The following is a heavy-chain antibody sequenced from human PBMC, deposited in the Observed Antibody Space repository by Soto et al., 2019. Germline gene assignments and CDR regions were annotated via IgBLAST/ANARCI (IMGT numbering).Heavy chain of an antibody. CDR3: ARSLKDTSMSRQFDY. CDR2: IHRSGPT. CDR1: GGSISSDHW. Sequence: QVQLQESGPGLVPPSGTLSLTGDVFGGSISSDHWWHWVRQAPGKGLEWIGEIHRSGPTNSNPSLKNRVTIAMDKSKNQLSVRLYSVTVADTAVFYWARSLKDTSMSRQFDYWGQGTLVAVSS. J-gene: IGHJ4*02. V-gene: IGHV4-4*02. D-gene: IGHD3-16*01.